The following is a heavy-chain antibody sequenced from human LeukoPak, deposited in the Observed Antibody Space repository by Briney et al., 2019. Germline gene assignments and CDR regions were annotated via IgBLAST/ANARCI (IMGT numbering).Heavy chain of an antibody. CDR2: INAGNGNT. CDR1: GYTFTSYA. V-gene: IGHV1-3*03. Sequence: ASVKVSCKAAGYTFTSYAIHWVRQSPGQRLGWMGWINAGNGNTKSSQEFQGRVTITRDTSASTAYMELSSLRSEDMAVYYCARESPNSGGSSGWYYFDYWGQGTLVTVSS. CDR3: ARESPNSGGSSGWYYFDY. J-gene: IGHJ4*02. D-gene: IGHD6-19*01.